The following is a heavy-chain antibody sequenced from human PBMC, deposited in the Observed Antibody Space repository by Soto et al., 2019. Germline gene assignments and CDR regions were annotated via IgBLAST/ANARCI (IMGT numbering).Heavy chain of an antibody. J-gene: IGHJ4*02. CDR1: GGSISSYY. Sequence: SETLSLTCTVSGGSISSYYWSWIRQPPGKGLEWIGYIYYSGSTNYNPSLKSRVTISVDTSKNQFSLKLSSVTAADTAVYYCAREPGFDILTRYYNDYWGQGTLVTVSS. V-gene: IGHV4-59*01. CDR2: IYYSGST. D-gene: IGHD3-9*01. CDR3: AREPGFDILTRYYNDY.